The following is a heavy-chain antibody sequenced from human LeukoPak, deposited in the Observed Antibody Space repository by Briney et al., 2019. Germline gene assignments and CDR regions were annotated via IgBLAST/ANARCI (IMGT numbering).Heavy chain of an antibody. J-gene: IGHJ4*02. CDR1: GYTFTSYG. Sequence: GASVKVSCKASGYTFTSYGISWVRQAPGQGLEWMGWISAYNGNTNYAQKLQGRVTMTTDTSTSTAYMELRSLRSDDTAVYYCARDLKSTSEYHWSVFDYWGQGTLVTVSS. CDR2: ISAYNGNT. V-gene: IGHV1-18*01. CDR3: ARDLKSTSEYHWSVFDY. D-gene: IGHD1-20*01.